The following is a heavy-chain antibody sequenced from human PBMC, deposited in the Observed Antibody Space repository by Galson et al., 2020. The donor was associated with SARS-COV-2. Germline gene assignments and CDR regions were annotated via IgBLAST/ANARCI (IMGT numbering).Heavy chain of an antibody. V-gene: IGHV3-33*01. Sequence: GESLKFSCAASGFSFSTYAMHWVRQAPGKGLEWVAVIWSDGINKYYLDSVKGRFTISRDNSKNTVSLQMNSLRVDDTGLYYCVSSIIAAGTIDQWGQGTLVTVSS. J-gene: IGHJ4*02. D-gene: IGHD6-13*01. CDR3: VSSIIAAGTIDQ. CDR1: GFSFSTYA. CDR2: IWSDGINK.